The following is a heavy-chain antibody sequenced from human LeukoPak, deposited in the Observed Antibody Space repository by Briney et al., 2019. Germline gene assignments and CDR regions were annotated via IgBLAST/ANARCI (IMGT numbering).Heavy chain of an antibody. CDR2: IIPIFGTA. CDR1: GGTFSCYA. J-gene: IGHJ4*02. CDR3: ARDFQYYYDSSGYPLDY. D-gene: IGHD3-22*01. V-gene: IGHV1-69*13. Sequence: SVKVSCKASGGTFSCYAISWVRQAPGRGLEWMGGIIPIFGTANYAQKFQGRVTITADESTSTAYMELSSLRSEDTAVYYCARDFQYYYDSSGYPLDYWGQGTLVTVSS.